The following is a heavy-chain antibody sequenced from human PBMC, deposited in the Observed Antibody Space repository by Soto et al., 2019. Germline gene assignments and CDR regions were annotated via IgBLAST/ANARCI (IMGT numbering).Heavy chain of an antibody. V-gene: IGHV1-46*01. D-gene: IGHD5-12*01. CDR1: GYTFTSYY. CDR2: INPSGGST. J-gene: IGHJ4*02. CDR3: ARIDRLDGYSGYDYSSPFDY. Sequence: ASVKVSCKASGYTFTSYYMHWVRQAPGQGLEWMGIINPSGGSTSYAQKFQGRVTMTRDTSTSTVYMELSGLRSEDTAVYYCARIDRLDGYSGYDYSSPFDYWGQGTLVTVSS.